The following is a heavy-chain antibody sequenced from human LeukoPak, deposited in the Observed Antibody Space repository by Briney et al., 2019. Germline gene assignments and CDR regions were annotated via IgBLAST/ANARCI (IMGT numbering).Heavy chain of an antibody. Sequence: SETLSPTCAVYGGSFSGYYWSWIRQPPGKGLEWIGEINHSGSTNYNPSLKSRVTISVDTSKNQFSLKLSSVTAADTAVYYCARRHDILTGYYKGGRLFDYWGQGTLVTVSS. J-gene: IGHJ4*02. V-gene: IGHV4-34*01. D-gene: IGHD3-9*01. CDR3: ARRHDILTGYYKGGRLFDY. CDR2: INHSGST. CDR1: GGSFSGYY.